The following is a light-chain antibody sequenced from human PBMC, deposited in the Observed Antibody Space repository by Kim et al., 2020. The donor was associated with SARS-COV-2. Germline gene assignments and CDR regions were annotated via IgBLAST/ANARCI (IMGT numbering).Light chain of an antibody. CDR1: QDIKNN. CDR2: GAS. Sequence: ASVGDRVTMTCRASQDIKNNLVWFQQKPGKAPRSLIYGASSLQSGVPSKFSGSGSGTEFTLTISSLQPEDFATYYCQQYQSYPVAFGQGTRLEIK. J-gene: IGKJ5*01. V-gene: IGKV1-16*02. CDR3: QQYQSYPVA.